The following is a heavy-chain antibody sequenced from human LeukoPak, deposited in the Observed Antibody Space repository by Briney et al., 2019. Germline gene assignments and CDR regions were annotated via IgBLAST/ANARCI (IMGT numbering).Heavy chain of an antibody. V-gene: IGHV3-23*01. CDR1: GFTFSSYA. D-gene: IGHD6-19*01. CDR3: ARAPEWLIFDY. CDR2: ISGSGGST. Sequence: GGSLRLSCAASGFTFSSYAMSWVRQAPGKGLEWVSAISGSGGSTYYADSVKGRFTISRHNSKNTLYLQMNSLRAEDTAVYYCARAPEWLIFDYWGQGTLVTVSS. J-gene: IGHJ4*02.